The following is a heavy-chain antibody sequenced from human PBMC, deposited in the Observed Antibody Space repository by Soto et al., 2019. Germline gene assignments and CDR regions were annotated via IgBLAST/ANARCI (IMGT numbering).Heavy chain of an antibody. CDR3: ARELAAAGTLSH. CDR2: IWYDGSNK. CDR1: GFTFSSYG. J-gene: IGHJ4*02. V-gene: IGHV3-33*01. Sequence: GGSLRLSCAASGFTFSSYGMHWVRQAPGKGLEWVAVIWYDGSNKYYADSVKGRFTISRDNSKNTLYLQMNSLRAEDTAVYYCARELAAAGTLSHWGQGTLVTVSS. D-gene: IGHD6-13*01.